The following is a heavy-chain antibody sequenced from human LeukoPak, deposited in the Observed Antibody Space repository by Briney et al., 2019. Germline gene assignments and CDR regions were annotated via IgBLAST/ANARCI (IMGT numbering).Heavy chain of an antibody. D-gene: IGHD1-14*01. Sequence: KPSETLSLTCAVSGGPFSGYYWTWIRQSPGKGLEWIGEIDHSGGTRNNPSLRSRVTISVDTSKSQFSLKLTSVTAADTGVYYCAKPGGFFLYYMDVWGKGTTVTVSS. CDR2: IDHSGGT. CDR3: AKPGGFFLYYMDV. V-gene: IGHV4-34*01. J-gene: IGHJ6*03. CDR1: GGPFSGYY.